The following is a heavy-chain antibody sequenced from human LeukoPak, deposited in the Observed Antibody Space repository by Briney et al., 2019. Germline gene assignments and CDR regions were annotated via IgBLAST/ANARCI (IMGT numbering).Heavy chain of an antibody. J-gene: IGHJ4*02. CDR1: GGTFISYA. CDR2: IIPIFGTA. V-gene: IGHV1-69*13. Sequence: GASVKVSCKASGGTFISYAISWVRQAPGQGLEWMGGIIPIFGTANYAQKFQGRVTITADESTSTAYMELSSLRSEDTAVYYCARDRSPRQYVGSSGYIYWGQGTLVTVSS. D-gene: IGHD3-22*01. CDR3: ARDRSPRQYVGSSGYIY.